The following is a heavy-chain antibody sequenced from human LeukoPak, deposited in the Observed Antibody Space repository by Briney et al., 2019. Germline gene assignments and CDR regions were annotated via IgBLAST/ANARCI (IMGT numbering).Heavy chain of an antibody. CDR1: GFTFSNYA. J-gene: IGHJ4*02. CDR2: ITGSGDGT. Sequence: GGSLRLSCAASGFTFSNYAMMWVRQAPGKRLEWVSSITGSGDGTYYADSVRGRFTISRDNSENTLYLQLNSLRADDTAVYFCVKGFVHPTYYFDYWGRGTLVTVSS. CDR3: VKGFVHPTYYFDY. D-gene: IGHD3-10*01. V-gene: IGHV3-23*01.